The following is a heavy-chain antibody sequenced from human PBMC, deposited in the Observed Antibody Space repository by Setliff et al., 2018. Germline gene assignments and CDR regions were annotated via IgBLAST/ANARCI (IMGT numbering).Heavy chain of an antibody. D-gene: IGHD2-15*01. Sequence: GGSLRLSCAASGYTFSRFWMHWVRQAPGKGLVWLSRISGDGTGRSYADSVKGRFTISRDNAKNSLYLQMNSLRAEDTALYYCARVGCSGGSCYGRSYYYMDVWGKGTTVTVSS. CDR3: ARVGCSGGSCYGRSYYYMDV. V-gene: IGHV3-74*01. CDR1: GYTFSRFW. CDR2: ISGDGTGR. J-gene: IGHJ6*03.